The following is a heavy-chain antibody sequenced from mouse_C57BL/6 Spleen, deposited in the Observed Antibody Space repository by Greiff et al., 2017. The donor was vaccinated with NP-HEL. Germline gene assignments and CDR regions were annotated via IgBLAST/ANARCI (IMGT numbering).Heavy chain of an antibody. V-gene: IGHV5-17*01. Sequence: EVQLVESGGGLVKPGASLKLSCAASGFTFSDYGMHWVRQAPEQGLEWVAYISSGSSTIYYADTVKGRFTISRDNAKNTLFLQMTSLRSEDTAMYYCAMNTTVVAKEDWGQGTSVTVSS. J-gene: IGHJ4*01. CDR1: GFTFSDYG. CDR2: ISSGSSTI. CDR3: AMNTTVVAKED. D-gene: IGHD1-1*01.